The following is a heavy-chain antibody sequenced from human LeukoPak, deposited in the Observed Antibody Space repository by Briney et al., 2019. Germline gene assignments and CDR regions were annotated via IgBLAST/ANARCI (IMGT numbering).Heavy chain of an antibody. CDR2: IIPIFGTA. D-gene: IGHD3-3*01. Sequence: GASVKVSCKASGGTFSSYAISWVRQAPGQGLEWMGGIIPIFGTANYPQKFQGRVTITTDESTSTAYMELSSLRSEDTAVYYCARGLQRMYYDFWSGYYDYYYYMDVWGKGTTVTVSS. V-gene: IGHV1-69*05. CDR3: ARGLQRMYYDFWSGYYDYYYYMDV. J-gene: IGHJ6*03. CDR1: GGTFSSYA.